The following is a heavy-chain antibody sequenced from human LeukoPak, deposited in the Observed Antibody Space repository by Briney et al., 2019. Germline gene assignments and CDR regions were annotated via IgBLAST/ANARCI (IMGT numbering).Heavy chain of an antibody. V-gene: IGHV1-24*01. Sequence: ASVKVSCKVSGYTLTELSMHWVRQAPGKGLEWMGGFDPEDGETIYAQKFQGRVTMTEDTSTDTAYMELSSLRSEDTAVYYCATAPNLRGKLTALGYWGQGTLVTVSS. CDR2: FDPEDGET. CDR1: GYTLTELS. CDR3: ATAPNLRGKLTALGY. J-gene: IGHJ4*02. D-gene: IGHD3-16*01.